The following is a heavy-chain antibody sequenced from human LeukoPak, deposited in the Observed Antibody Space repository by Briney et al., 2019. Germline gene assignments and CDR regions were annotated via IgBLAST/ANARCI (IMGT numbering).Heavy chain of an antibody. CDR3: ARDYSDIVVVVAATPGCY. CDR2: INPSGGST. CDR1: GYTFTSYY. Sequence: GASVKVSCKASGYTFTSYYMHWVRQAPGQGLEWMGIINPSGGSTSYAQKFQGRVTMTRDMSTSTVYMELSSLRSEDTAVYYCARDYSDIVVVVAATPGCYWGQGTLVTVSS. J-gene: IGHJ4*02. D-gene: IGHD2-15*01. V-gene: IGHV1-46*01.